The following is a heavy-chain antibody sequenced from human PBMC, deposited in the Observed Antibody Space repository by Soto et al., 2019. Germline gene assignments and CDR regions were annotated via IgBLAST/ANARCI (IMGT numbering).Heavy chain of an antibody. J-gene: IGHJ4*02. Sequence: EVQLVESGGGLVKPGGSLRLSCAASGFTFSNAWMSWVRQAPGKGLEWVGRIKSKTDGGTTDYAAPVKGRFTISRDDSKNTLYLQMNSLKAEDTAVYYCPTDPVLLWFGEHDYWGQGTLVTVSS. CDR1: GFTFSNAW. D-gene: IGHD3-10*01. CDR3: PTDPVLLWFGEHDY. CDR2: IKSKTDGGTT. V-gene: IGHV3-15*01.